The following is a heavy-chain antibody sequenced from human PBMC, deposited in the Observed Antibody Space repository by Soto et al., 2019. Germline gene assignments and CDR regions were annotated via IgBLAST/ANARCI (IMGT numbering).Heavy chain of an antibody. D-gene: IGHD3-22*01. CDR3: ATTLYYYDSSGYPDAFDI. CDR2: MNPNSGNT. V-gene: IGHV1-8*01. J-gene: IGHJ3*02. CDR1: GYTFTSYD. Sequence: QVQLVQSGAEVKKPGASVKVSCKASGYTFTSYDINWVRQATGQGLESMGWMNPNSGNTGYAQKFQGRVTMTRNTSISTAYMELSSLRSEDTAVYYCATTLYYYDSSGYPDAFDIWGQGTMVTVSS.